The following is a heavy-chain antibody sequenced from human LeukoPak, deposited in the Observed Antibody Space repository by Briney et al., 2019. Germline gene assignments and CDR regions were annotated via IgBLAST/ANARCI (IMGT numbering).Heavy chain of an antibody. Sequence: GGSLRLSCAPSGFTFTSYAASWVSPAPEKGLGWVSVICGSGSNKYYADSVKGRFTISRDNSKNTLYLQMNSLRAEDTAVYYCARHYDSSGNYYFDYWGQGTLVTVSS. D-gene: IGHD3-22*01. CDR3: ARHYDSSGNYYFDY. CDR2: ICGSGSNK. CDR1: GFTFTSYA. V-gene: IGHV3-23*01. J-gene: IGHJ4*02.